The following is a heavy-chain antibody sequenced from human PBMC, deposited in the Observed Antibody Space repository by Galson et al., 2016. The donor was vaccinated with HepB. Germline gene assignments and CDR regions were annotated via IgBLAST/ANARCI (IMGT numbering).Heavy chain of an antibody. CDR2: IRIQAYGETT. CDR1: GFTFGDYA. D-gene: IGHD4-11*01. Sequence: SLRLSCAASGFTFGDYALSWVRQAPGKGLECVGFIRIQAYGETTEYAASVKGRFTISRDDSKSIAYLQMSSLRTEDTALYYGTRVGNDYSNYGAFDYWGQGTLVTVSS. CDR3: TRVGNDYSNYGAFDY. V-gene: IGHV3-49*04. J-gene: IGHJ4*02.